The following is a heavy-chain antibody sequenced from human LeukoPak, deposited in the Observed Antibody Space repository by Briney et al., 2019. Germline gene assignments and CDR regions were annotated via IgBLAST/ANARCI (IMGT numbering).Heavy chain of an antibody. CDR1: GFSLSNHY. J-gene: IGHJ4*02. V-gene: IGHV3-72*01. CDR3: ARGFDYGDGFDY. D-gene: IGHD4-17*01. Sequence: GGSLSLSCAASGFSLSNHYMDWVRQAPGKGLEWVGRTRNRADSYTTEYAASVRCRFIISRDDSKNSLFLQMNSLKTEDTAVYFCARGFDYGDGFDYWGQGTLVTASS. CDR2: TRNRADSYTT.